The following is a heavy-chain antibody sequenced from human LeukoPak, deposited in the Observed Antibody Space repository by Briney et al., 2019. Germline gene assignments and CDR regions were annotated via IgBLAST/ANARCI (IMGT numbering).Heavy chain of an antibody. CDR2: MNPNSGNT. CDR1: GYTFTSYD. D-gene: IGHD6-13*01. J-gene: IGHJ4*02. Sequence: ASVKVSCKASGYTFTSYDINWVRQATGQGLEWMGWMNPNSGNTGYAQKFQGRVTMTGNTSISTAYMELSSLRSEDTAVYYCATRAWGAAAGIPYYWGQGTLVTVSS. CDR3: ATRAWGAAAGIPYY. V-gene: IGHV1-8*01.